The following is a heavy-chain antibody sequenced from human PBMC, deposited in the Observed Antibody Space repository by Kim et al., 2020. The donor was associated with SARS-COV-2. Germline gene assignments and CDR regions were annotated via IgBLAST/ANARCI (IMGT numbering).Heavy chain of an antibody. Sequence: GGSLRLSCAPSGFTFSSYGMHWVRQAPGKGLESVAVIWYDGSNKYYADSVKGRFTISRDNSKNTLYLQMNSLRVEDTAVYYCAKDPSGCRGGTCYPDYWGQGILVTVSP. V-gene: IGHV3-33*06. CDR3: AKDPSGCRGGTCYPDY. D-gene: IGHD2-15*01. CDR1: GFTFSSYG. CDR2: IWYDGSNK. J-gene: IGHJ4*02.